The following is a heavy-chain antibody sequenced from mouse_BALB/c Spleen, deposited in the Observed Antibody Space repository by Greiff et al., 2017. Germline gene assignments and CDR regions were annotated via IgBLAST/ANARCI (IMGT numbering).Heavy chain of an antibody. CDR2: IWGDGST. CDR3: ARTGTGPSWYFDV. V-gene: IGHV2-6-7*01. Sequence: VQGVESGPGLVAPSQSLSITCTVSGFSLTGYGVNWVRQPPGKGLEWLGMIWGDGSTDYNSALKSRLSISKDNSKSQVFLKMNSLQTDDTARYYCARTGTGPSWYFDVWGAGTTVTVSS. D-gene: IGHD4-1*01. J-gene: IGHJ1*01. CDR1: GFSLTGYG.